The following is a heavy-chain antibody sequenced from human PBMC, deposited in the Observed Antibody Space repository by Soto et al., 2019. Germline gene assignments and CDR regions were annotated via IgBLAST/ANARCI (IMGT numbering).Heavy chain of an antibody. Sequence: GGSLRLSCAASGFTFSSYGMHWVRQAPGKGLEWVAVISYDGSNKYYADSVKGRFTISRDNSKNTLYLQMNSLRAEDTAVYYCAKDQGYSSGWYHRTFLGYFQHWGQGTLVTVSS. CDR3: AKDQGYSSGWYHRTFLGYFQH. J-gene: IGHJ1*01. CDR1: GFTFSSYG. D-gene: IGHD6-19*01. CDR2: ISYDGSNK. V-gene: IGHV3-30*18.